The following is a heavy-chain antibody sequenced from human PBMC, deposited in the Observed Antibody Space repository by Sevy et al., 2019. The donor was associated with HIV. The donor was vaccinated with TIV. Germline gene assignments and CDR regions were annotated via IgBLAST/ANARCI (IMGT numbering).Heavy chain of an antibody. Sequence: GGSLRLSCAASGFTFSSYGMHWVRQAPGKGLEWVAVISYDGSNKYYADSVKGRFTISRDNAKNTLYLQMNSLRAEDTAVYYCAKDSIFYKTIDSSGYYPDYWGQGTLVTVSS. CDR3: AKDSIFYKTIDSSGYYPDY. CDR1: GFTFSSYG. J-gene: IGHJ4*02. D-gene: IGHD3-22*01. CDR2: ISYDGSNK. V-gene: IGHV3-30*18.